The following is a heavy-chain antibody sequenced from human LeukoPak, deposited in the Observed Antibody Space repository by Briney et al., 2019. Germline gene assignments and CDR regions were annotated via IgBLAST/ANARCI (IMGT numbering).Heavy chain of an antibody. CDR2: ISTTSTTM. Sequence: GGSLRLSCAASGFTFSDYSMNWVRQAPGKGLEWVSYISTTSTTMYYADSVKGRFTISKDNAKNSLFLQMNSLRAEDTAIYYCARGPPLFDPWGQGTLVTVSS. V-gene: IGHV3-48*04. CDR3: ARGPPLFDP. CDR1: GFTFSDYS. J-gene: IGHJ5*02.